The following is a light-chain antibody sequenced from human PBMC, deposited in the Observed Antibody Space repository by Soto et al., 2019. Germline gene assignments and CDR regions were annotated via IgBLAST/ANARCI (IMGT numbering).Light chain of an antibody. CDR2: DAS. CDR1: QSVSSY. J-gene: IGKJ5*01. V-gene: IGKV3-11*01. Sequence: EIVLTQSPATLPLSPGERATLSCRASQSVSSYLAWYQQKPGQAPRLLIYDASNRATGIPARFSGSGSGTDFTLTISSLEPEDFALYYCQQRSNWPPITFGQGTRLEIK. CDR3: QQRSNWPPIT.